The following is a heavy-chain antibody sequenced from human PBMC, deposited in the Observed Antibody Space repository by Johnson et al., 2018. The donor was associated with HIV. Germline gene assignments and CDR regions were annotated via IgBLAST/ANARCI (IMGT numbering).Heavy chain of an antibody. Sequence: VQLVESGGGLVKPGGSLRLSCAASGFTFSNVWMTWVRQAPGKGLEWVGRIKRKIEGETTDYAAPVKGRFTISRDDSKNTLYLQMNNLRAEDTAIYYCARVAPFYYYDSPYLVGKSGFDVWGQGTMVTVSS. CDR2: IKRKIEGETT. J-gene: IGHJ3*01. D-gene: IGHD3-22*01. V-gene: IGHV3-15*01. CDR3: ARVAPFYYYDSPYLVGKSGFDV. CDR1: GFTFSNVW.